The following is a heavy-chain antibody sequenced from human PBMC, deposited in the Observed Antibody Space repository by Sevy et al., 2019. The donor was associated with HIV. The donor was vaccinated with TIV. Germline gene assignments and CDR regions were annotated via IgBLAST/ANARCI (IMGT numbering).Heavy chain of an antibody. Sequence: GGSLRLSCAASGFTFSSYAMSWVRQAPGKGLEWVSAISGSGGSTYYADSVKGRFTISRDNSKNTLYMQMNSLRAEDTAVYYCAKGVPDILNGYFTQLGSYYFDYWGQGTLVTVSS. CDR1: GFTFSSYA. J-gene: IGHJ4*02. CDR2: ISGSGGST. V-gene: IGHV3-23*01. CDR3: AKGVPDILNGYFTQLGSYYFDY. D-gene: IGHD3-9*01.